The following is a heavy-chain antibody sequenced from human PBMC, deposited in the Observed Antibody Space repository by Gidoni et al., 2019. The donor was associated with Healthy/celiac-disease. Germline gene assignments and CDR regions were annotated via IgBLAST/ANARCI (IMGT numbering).Heavy chain of an antibody. CDR1: GGTFSSYA. D-gene: IGHD6-6*01. J-gene: IGHJ6*03. V-gene: IGHV1-69*06. Sequence: QVQLVQSGAEVKKPGSSVKVACKASGGTFSSYAISWVRQAPGQGLEWMGGIIPIFGTANYAQKFQGRVTITADKSTSTAYMELSSLRSEDTAVYYCARGGAARPSFRGYYYYMDVWGKGTTVTVSS. CDR3: ARGGAARPSFRGYYYYMDV. CDR2: IIPIFGTA.